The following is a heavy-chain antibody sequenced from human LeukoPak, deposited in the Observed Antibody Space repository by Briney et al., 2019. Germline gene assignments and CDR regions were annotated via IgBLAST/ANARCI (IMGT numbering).Heavy chain of an antibody. CDR2: INIDGTNT. CDR3: ARDQAQWELLSPPDY. Sequence: PGGSLRLSCAASGFTFTSYWMHWVRQAPGKGLVWVSRINIDGTNTRYADSVKGRFTISRVNAKNTLYLQMNSPRAEDTAVYYCARDQAQWELLSPPDYWGQGTLVTVSS. J-gene: IGHJ4*02. CDR1: GFTFTSYW. D-gene: IGHD1-26*01. V-gene: IGHV3-74*01.